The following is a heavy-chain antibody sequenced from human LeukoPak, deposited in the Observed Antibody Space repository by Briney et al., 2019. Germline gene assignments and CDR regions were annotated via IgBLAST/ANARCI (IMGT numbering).Heavy chain of an antibody. D-gene: IGHD1-14*01. J-gene: IGHJ2*01. CDR2: IVVGSGNT. CDR3: AASTEPIHRYSAGVVPTYWYFDL. CDR1: GFTFTSSA. Sequence: SVKVSCKASGFTFTSSAMQWVRQARGQRLEWIGWIVVGSGNTNYAQKFQERVTITRGISTSTAYMELSSLRSEDTAVYYCAASTEPIHRYSAGVVPTYWYFDLWGRGTLVTVSS. V-gene: IGHV1-58*02.